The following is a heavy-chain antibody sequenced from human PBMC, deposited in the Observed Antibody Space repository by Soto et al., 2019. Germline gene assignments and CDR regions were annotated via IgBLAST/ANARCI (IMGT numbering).Heavy chain of an antibody. V-gene: IGHV1-69*02. CDR3: ARSGLATAGGGY. J-gene: IGHJ4*02. Sequence: QVQLVQSGAEVKKPGSSVKVSCKASGGTFSSYTISWVRQAPGQGLEWMGRIIPILGIANYAQKFQGRVTITADKSTSTAYMELSSLRSEDTAVYYCARSGLATAGGGYWGQGTLVTVSS. CDR2: IIPILGIA. CDR1: GGTFSSYT. D-gene: IGHD6-13*01.